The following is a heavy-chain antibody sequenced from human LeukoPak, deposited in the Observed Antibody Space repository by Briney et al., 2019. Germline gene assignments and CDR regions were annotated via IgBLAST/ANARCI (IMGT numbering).Heavy chain of an antibody. V-gene: IGHV3-33*01. CDR2: IWYDGSNK. D-gene: IGHD6-19*01. CDR3: ARTQQWLVREHYYYGMDV. J-gene: IGHJ6*02. CDR1: GFTFSSYG. Sequence: GGSLRLSCAASGFTFSSYGMHWVRQAPGKGLEWVAVIWYDGSNKYYADSVKGRFTISRDNSKNTLYLQVNSLRAADTAVYYCARTQQWLVREHYYYGMDVWGQGTTVTVSS.